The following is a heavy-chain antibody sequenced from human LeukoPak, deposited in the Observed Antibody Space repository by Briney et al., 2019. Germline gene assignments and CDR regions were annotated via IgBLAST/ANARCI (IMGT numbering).Heavy chain of an antibody. J-gene: IGHJ4*02. CDR1: GFTFSSYW. V-gene: IGHV3-7*01. D-gene: IGHD3-22*01. Sequence: GGSLRLSCAASGFTFSSYWMSWVRQAPGKGLEWVANIKQDGSEKYYVDSVKGRFTISRDNAKNSLYLQMNSLRAEDTAVYYCAREGYYDSSGYGYWGQGTLVTVSS. CDR3: AREGYYDSSGYGY. CDR2: IKQDGSEK.